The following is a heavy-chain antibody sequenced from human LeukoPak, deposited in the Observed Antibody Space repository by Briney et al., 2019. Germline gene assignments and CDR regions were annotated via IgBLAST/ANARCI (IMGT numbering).Heavy chain of an antibody. CDR3: ARAGAVAGTSAFDY. Sequence: GGSLRLFCAASGFSFSTYAMHWVRQAPGKGLEYLSGISTSGDSTYYANSVKGRFTISRDNSKNTVYLQMDSLRNEDMAVYYCARAGAVAGTSAFDYWGQGILVTVSS. CDR2: ISTSGDST. D-gene: IGHD6-19*01. J-gene: IGHJ4*02. CDR1: GFSFSTYA. V-gene: IGHV3-64*01.